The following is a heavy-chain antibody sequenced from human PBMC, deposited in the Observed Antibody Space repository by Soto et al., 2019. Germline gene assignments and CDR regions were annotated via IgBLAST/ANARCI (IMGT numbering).Heavy chain of an antibody. CDR1: GFTFSSYS. CDR2: ISYDGSDK. V-gene: IGHV3-30-3*01. Sequence: QVQLVESGGGVVQPGRSLRLSCAASGFTFSSYSMHWVRQAPGKGLEWVAVISYDGSDKYYADSVKGRFTISRDNSKNTLYLQMNSLRADDTAVYYCAREAGVYGSGSYGMDVWGQGTPVTVSS. D-gene: IGHD3-10*01. J-gene: IGHJ6*02. CDR3: AREAGVYGSGSYGMDV.